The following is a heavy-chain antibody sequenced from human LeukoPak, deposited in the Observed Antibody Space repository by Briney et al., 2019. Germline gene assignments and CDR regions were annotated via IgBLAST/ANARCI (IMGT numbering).Heavy chain of an antibody. CDR3: ARDPVWSPVSGVFDS. D-gene: IGHD2-21*01. V-gene: IGHV3-21*01. Sequence: PGGSLRLSCAASGFTFSSHSMNWVRQAPGKGLEWVSSITSSGRYIYDADSVKSRFTISRDNAKNSLYLQMNSLRAEDTAVYYCARDPVWSPVSGVFDSWGQGTLVTVSS. CDR1: GFTFSSHS. CDR2: ITSSGRYI. J-gene: IGHJ4*02.